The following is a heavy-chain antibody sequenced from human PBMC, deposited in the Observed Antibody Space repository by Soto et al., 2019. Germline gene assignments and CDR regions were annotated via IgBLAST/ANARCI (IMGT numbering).Heavy chain of an antibody. D-gene: IGHD3-10*01. Sequence: EVQLLESGGGLVQPGGSLRLSCAASGFTFSNHAMSWVRQAPGKGLEWVSAISGNGISTYYADSVRGRFTISRDNSKNTLYLQMNRLRADDTAVYYCARDAIAMVRGTNNWFDPWGQGTLVTGST. J-gene: IGHJ5*02. V-gene: IGHV3-23*01. CDR3: ARDAIAMVRGTNNWFDP. CDR2: ISGNGIST. CDR1: GFTFSNHA.